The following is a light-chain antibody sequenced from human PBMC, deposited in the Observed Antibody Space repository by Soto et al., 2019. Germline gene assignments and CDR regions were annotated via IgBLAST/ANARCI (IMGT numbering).Light chain of an antibody. CDR1: QNIGVW. V-gene: IGKV1-12*01. CDR2: AAS. J-gene: IGKJ1*01. CDR3: QHAHNFPLT. Sequence: DVQMTQSPSSVSASVGDRVTITCRASQNIGVWLAWYQQKPGKAPKLLIFAASSLQSGVPSRFSGSGSGTDFSLTISSLQPEDFATYYCQHAHNFPLTYGQGTKVEIK.